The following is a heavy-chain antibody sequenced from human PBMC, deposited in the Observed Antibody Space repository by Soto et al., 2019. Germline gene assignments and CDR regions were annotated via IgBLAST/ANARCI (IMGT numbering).Heavy chain of an antibody. Sequence: QVQLVQSGAEVKKPGASVKVSCKASGYTYTNYGITWVRQAPGQGLEWVGWLSPYNGNTNYAQKLLGRVTMTTDTSTSTAYMELRSLRSDDTAVYYGVSGGAASGLINWFDPWGQGTLFTVSS. CDR2: LSPYNGNT. CDR1: GYTYTNYG. CDR3: VSGGAASGLINWFDP. D-gene: IGHD6-13*01. V-gene: IGHV1-18*01. J-gene: IGHJ5*02.